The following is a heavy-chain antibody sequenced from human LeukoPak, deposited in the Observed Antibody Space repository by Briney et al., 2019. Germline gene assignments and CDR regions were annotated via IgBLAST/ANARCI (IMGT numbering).Heavy chain of an antibody. Sequence: SETLSLTCTVAGGSIRSYYWSWIRQPPGKGLEWIGYIYYSGSTNYNPSLRSRVTISVDTSKNQFSLKLSSVTAADTAVYYCARGGGVGYYYYYMDVWGKGTTVTISS. V-gene: IGHV4-59*01. D-gene: IGHD1-26*01. J-gene: IGHJ6*03. CDR3: ARGGGVGYYYYYMDV. CDR1: GGSIRSYY. CDR2: IYYSGST.